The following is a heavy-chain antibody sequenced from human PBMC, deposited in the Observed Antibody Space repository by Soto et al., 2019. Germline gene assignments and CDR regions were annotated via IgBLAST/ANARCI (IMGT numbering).Heavy chain of an antibody. D-gene: IGHD3-22*01. CDR1: GFTVSSNY. J-gene: IGHJ4*02. CDR2: IYSGGST. Sequence: GGSLRLPCAASGFTVSSNYRSWVRQAPGKGLEWVSVIYSGGSTYYADSVKGRFTISRDNSKNTLYLQMNSLRAEDTAVYYCARIFITMIVVDWGQGTLVTVSS. V-gene: IGHV3-53*01. CDR3: ARIFITMIVVD.